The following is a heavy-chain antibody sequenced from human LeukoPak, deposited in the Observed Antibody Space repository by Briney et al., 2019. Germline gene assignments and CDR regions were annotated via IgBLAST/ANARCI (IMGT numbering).Heavy chain of an antibody. Sequence: PGGSLRLSCAASGFTFSDYYMRWIRQAPGKGLEWVSYISSSSSTIYYADSVKGRFNISRDNAKNSLYLQMNSLRAEDTAVYYCAKDITYGGVIVMPLDYWGQGTLVTVSS. J-gene: IGHJ4*02. CDR3: AKDITYGGVIVMPLDY. D-gene: IGHD3-16*02. V-gene: IGHV3-11*01. CDR2: ISSSSSTI. CDR1: GFTFSDYY.